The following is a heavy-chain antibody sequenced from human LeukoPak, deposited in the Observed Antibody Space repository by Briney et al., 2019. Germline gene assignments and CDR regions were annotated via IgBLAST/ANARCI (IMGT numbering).Heavy chain of an antibody. CDR1: GFTFGSYS. D-gene: IGHD6-19*01. J-gene: IGHJ3*02. V-gene: IGHV3-21*01. CDR2: ISSSSSNK. CDR3: ARDHPSGWYAFDI. Sequence: GGSLRPSCAASGFTFGSYSMNWVRQAPGKGLEWVSSISSSSSNKYYADSMKGRFTISRDNAKNSVFLQMNSLRAEDTAVYYCARDHPSGWYAFDIWGQGTVVTVSS.